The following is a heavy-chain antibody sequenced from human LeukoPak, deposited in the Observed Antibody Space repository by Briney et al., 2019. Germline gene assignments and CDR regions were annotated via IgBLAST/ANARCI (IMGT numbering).Heavy chain of an antibody. D-gene: IGHD3-3*01. V-gene: IGHV3-21*01. CDR1: GFTFSSYS. CDR2: ITRSSSYI. CDR3: ARTYSVTIFGVDVNWFDP. J-gene: IGHJ5*02. Sequence: KTGGSLRLSCSASGFTFSSYSMNWVRQAPGKGLEWVPSITRSSSYIYYADSVKGRFTISRDNAKNSLSLQMRSLRAEDTAVYYCARTYSVTIFGVDVNWFDPWGQGTLVTVSS.